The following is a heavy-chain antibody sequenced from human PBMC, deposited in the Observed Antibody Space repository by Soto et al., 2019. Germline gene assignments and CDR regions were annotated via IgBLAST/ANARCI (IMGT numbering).Heavy chain of an antibody. J-gene: IGHJ4*02. CDR2: ISGSGGST. CDR1: GFTISSYA. Sequence: TASGFTISSYAMSWVRQAPGKGLEWVSAISGSGGSTYYADSVKGRFTISRDNSKNTLYLQMNSLRAEDTAVYYCVLWPPYYFDYWGQGTLVTVSS. V-gene: IGHV3-23*01. D-gene: IGHD3-10*01. CDR3: VLWPPYYFDY.